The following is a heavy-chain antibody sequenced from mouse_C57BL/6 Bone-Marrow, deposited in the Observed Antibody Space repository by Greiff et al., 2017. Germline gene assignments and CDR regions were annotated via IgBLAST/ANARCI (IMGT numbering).Heavy chain of an antibody. D-gene: IGHD2-3*01. CDR1: GYTFTGYW. V-gene: IGHV1-9*01. CDR2: ILPGSGST. Sequence: VQLQQSGAELMKPGASVKLSCKATGYTFTGYWIEWVKQRTGHGLEWIGEILPGSGSTNYNEKFKGKATFTADTSSNTAYMQLSSLTTEDSAIYYCAREAVYDGYYFWYFDVWGTGTTVTVSS. J-gene: IGHJ1*03. CDR3: AREAVYDGYYFWYFDV.